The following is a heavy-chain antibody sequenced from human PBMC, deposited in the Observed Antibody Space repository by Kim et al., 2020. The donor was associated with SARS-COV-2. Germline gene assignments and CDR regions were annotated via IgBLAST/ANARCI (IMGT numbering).Heavy chain of an antibody. Sequence: SETLSLTCTVSGGSISSSSYYWGWIRQPPGKGLEWIGSIYYSGSTYYNPSLKSRVTISVDTSKNQFSLKLSSVTAADTAVYYCAGPKRGPGDVWGKGTTVTVSS. D-gene: IGHD3-16*01. CDR1: GGSISSSSYY. CDR2: IYYSGST. J-gene: IGHJ6*04. V-gene: IGHV4-39*01. CDR3: AGPKRGPGDV.